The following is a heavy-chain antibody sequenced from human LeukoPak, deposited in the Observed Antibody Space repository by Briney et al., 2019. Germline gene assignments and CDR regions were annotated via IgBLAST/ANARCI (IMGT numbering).Heavy chain of an antibody. CDR3: ARPAGSGYWYYFDL. Sequence: SETLSLTCTVSGGSVSATNFYWSWIRQPPGKGLEWIGYIYYSGSTKYNPSLKSRVTISVVKSKNQFSLKLTSLTAADTAVYYCARPAGSGYWYYFDLWGQGTLVTVSS. V-gene: IGHV4-61*05. CDR2: IYYSGST. CDR1: GGSVSATNFY. D-gene: IGHD2-8*02. J-gene: IGHJ4*02.